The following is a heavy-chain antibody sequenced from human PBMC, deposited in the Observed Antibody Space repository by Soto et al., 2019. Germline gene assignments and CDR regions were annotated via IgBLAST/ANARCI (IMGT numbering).Heavy chain of an antibody. V-gene: IGHV1-3*01. CDR1: GYTFTSYA. CDR3: ARASPMVSLSWWFDP. D-gene: IGHD2-8*01. J-gene: IGHJ5*02. CDR2: INAGNGNT. Sequence: ASVKVSCKASGYTFTSYAMHWVRQAPGQRLEWMGWINAGNGNTKYSQKFQGRVTITRDTSASTAYMELSSLRSEDTAVYYCARASPMVSLSWWFDPWGQGTLVTVSS.